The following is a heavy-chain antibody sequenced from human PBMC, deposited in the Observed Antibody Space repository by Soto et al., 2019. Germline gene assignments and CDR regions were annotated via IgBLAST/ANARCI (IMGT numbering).Heavy chain of an antibody. CDR2: IYYSGST. J-gene: IGHJ4*02. V-gene: IGHV4-30-4*02. CDR1: GGSISSGDYY. Sequence: SETLSLTCTASGGSISSGDYYWSWIRQPPGKGLEWIGYIYYSGSTYYNPSLKSRVTISVDTSKNQFSLKLSSLRSEDTAVYYCATDRGWYYYDSSGYYRDYWGQGTLVTVSS. D-gene: IGHD3-22*01. CDR3: ATDRGWYYYDSSGYYRDY.